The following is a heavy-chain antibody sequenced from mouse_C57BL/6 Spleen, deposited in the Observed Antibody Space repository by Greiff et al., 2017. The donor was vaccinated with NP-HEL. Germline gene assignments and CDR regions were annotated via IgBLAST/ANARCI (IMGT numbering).Heavy chain of an antibody. D-gene: IGHD1-2*01. CDR2: INPNNGGT. Sequence: EVQLQQSGPELVKPGASVKISCKASGYTFTDYYMNWVKQSHGKSLEWIGDINPNNGGTSYNQKFKGKATLTVDKSSSTAYMELRSLTSEDSAVYYCARGALRRGYYYAMDYWGQGTSVTVSS. CDR1: GYTFTDYY. CDR3: ARGALRRGYYYAMDY. V-gene: IGHV1-26*01. J-gene: IGHJ4*01.